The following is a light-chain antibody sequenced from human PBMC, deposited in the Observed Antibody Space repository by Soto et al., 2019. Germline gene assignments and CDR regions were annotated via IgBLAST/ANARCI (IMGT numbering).Light chain of an antibody. CDR1: SSNIGSNY. CDR3: ATLEDSPRCLV. CDR2: RNN. Sequence: QSVLTQPPSASGTPGQRVTISCSGSSSNIGSNYVYWYQQLPGTAPKLLIYRNNQRPSGVPDRFSGSKSGTSASLAISGLRVEEEGEYYCATLEDSPRCLVFRRGTKLTVL. J-gene: IGLJ3*02. V-gene: IGLV1-47*01.